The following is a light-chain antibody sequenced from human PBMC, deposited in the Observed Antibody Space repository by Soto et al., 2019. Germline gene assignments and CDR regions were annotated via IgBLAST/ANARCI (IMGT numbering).Light chain of an antibody. CDR1: QSVSSN. V-gene: IGKV3-15*01. CDR2: GAS. Sequence: EIVMTQSPATLSVSPGERATLSCRASQSVSSNLAWYQQKPGQAPRLLIYGASTRATGIPARFSGSRSGTEFTLNISSLQYEDFAVYYCQQRSNWPPWTFGKGTKVDIK. J-gene: IGKJ1*01. CDR3: QQRSNWPPWT.